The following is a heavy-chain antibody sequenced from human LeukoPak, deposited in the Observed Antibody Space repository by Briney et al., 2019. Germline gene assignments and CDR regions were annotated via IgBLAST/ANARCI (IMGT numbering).Heavy chain of an antibody. D-gene: IGHD3-10*01. J-gene: IGHJ4*02. CDR2: INQDGSVE. V-gene: IGHV3-7*04. CDR3: ARDCCASGSHDY. Sequence: AGGSLRLSCAASGFTVSSNYMNWVRQAPGEGLESVANINQDGSVEHYVDSVKGRFTISRDNAKNSLYLQMNTLRAEDTAVYYCARDCCASGSHDYWGQGALVTVSS. CDR1: GFTVSSNY.